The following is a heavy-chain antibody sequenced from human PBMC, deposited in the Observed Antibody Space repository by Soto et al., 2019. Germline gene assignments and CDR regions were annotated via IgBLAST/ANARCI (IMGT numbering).Heavy chain of an antibody. Sequence: ASVKVSCKASGYTFTSYAMHWVRQAPGQRLEWMGWSNAGNGNTKYSQEFQGRATITRDTSASTAYMELSSLRSEDMAVYYCARATTGTWAFDIWGQGTMATVS. CDR1: GYTFTSYA. CDR2: SNAGNGNT. V-gene: IGHV1-3*02. J-gene: IGHJ3*02. CDR3: ARATTGTWAFDI. D-gene: IGHD3-9*01.